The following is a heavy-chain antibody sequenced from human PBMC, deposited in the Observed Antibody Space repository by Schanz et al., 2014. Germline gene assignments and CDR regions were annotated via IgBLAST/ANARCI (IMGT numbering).Heavy chain of an antibody. J-gene: IGHJ4*02. Sequence: QVQLVESGGGVVQPGGSLRLSCAASGFTFTNLGMHWVRRAPGKGLEWVAFIRYDGSNQYYADSVKGRFTISRDNSKNTLYPQMNSLRAEDTAVYYCARPIYDLWSGSFDYWGQGTLVTVSS. CDR1: GFTFTNLG. D-gene: IGHD3-3*01. CDR2: IRYDGSNQ. CDR3: ARPIYDLWSGSFDY. V-gene: IGHV3-30*02.